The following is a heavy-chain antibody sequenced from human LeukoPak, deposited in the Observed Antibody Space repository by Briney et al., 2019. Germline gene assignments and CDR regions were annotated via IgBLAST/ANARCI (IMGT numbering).Heavy chain of an antibody. CDR1: GFTFSSYS. CDR2: ISSSSSYM. J-gene: IGHJ5*02. D-gene: IGHD3-3*01. Sequence: GGSLRLSCAASGFTFSSYSMNWDRQAPGKGLEWVSSISSSSSYMYYADSVKGRFTISRDNAKNSLYLQMNSLRAEDTAVYYCARDLNDFWSGYPNWFDPWGQGTLVTVSS. V-gene: IGHV3-21*01. CDR3: ARDLNDFWSGYPNWFDP.